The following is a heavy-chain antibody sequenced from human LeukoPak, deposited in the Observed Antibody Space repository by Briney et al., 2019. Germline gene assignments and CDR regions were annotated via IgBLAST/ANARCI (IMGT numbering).Heavy chain of an antibody. CDR2: IIPILGIA. CDR1: GGTFSSYA. D-gene: IGHD3-9*01. Sequence: SVKVSCKASGGTFSSYAISWVRQAPGQGLEWMGRIIPILGIANYAQKFQGRVTITADKSTSTAYMELRSLRSDDTAVYYCVGILTGYSFDYWGQGTLVTVSS. J-gene: IGHJ4*02. V-gene: IGHV1-69*04. CDR3: VGILTGYSFDY.